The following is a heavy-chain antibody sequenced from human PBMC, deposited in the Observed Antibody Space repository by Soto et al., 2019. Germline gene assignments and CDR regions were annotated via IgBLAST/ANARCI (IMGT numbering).Heavy chain of an antibody. V-gene: IGHV4-30-2*01. CDR3: ARFEGRSDRGQKGPTYYFDY. CDR1: GGSISSGGYS. Sequence: QLQLQESGSGLVKPSQTLSLTCAVSGGSISSGGYSWSWIRQPPGKGLEWIGYIYHSGSTYYNPSLKSRVTISVDRSKNQFSLKLSSVTAADTAVYYCARFEGRSDRGQKGPTYYFDYWGQGTLVTVSS. CDR2: IYHSGST. J-gene: IGHJ4*02. D-gene: IGHD3-10*01.